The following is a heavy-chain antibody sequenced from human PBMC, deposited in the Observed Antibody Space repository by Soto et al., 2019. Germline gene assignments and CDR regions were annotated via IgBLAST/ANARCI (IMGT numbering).Heavy chain of an antibody. Sequence: EVQLLESGGGLVRPGGSLRLSCAASGFTFSVYPMAWVRQAPGKGLEWVSSIGDRGGVTYYADSVKGRFTISRDNSQNTLFLQMNILRAEDTAVYYCAKYIVDCANGICNRCFDRWGRGTLVTVSS. D-gene: IGHD2-21*01. CDR1: GFTFSVYP. J-gene: IGHJ2*01. CDR2: IGDRGGVT. V-gene: IGHV3-23*01. CDR3: AKYIVDCANGICNRCFDR.